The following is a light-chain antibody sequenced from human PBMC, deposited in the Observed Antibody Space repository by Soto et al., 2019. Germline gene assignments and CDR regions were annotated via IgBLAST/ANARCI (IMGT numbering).Light chain of an antibody. Sequence: QAVVTQEPSVTVSPGGTVTLTCASSTGSVTSGHYPYWFQQKPGQAPRTLIYDTTNKHSWTPARFSGSLLGGKAALTLSGAQPEDEAQYYCLLSYGGVQRVFGGGTKVTVL. J-gene: IGLJ3*02. V-gene: IGLV7-46*01. CDR3: LLSYGGVQRV. CDR1: TGSVTSGHY. CDR2: DTT.